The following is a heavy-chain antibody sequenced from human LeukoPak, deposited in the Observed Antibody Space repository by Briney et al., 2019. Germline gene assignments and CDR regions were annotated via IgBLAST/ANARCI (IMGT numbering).Heavy chain of an antibody. CDR2: IYYSGST. CDR3: ARTYSSSWLVAYGMDV. Sequence: SETLSLTCTVSGGSISSYYWSGLRQPPGKGLEWIGYIYYSGSTNYNPSLKSRVTISVDTSKNQFSLKLSSVTAADTAVYYCARTYSSSWLVAYGMDVWGQGTTVTVSS. J-gene: IGHJ6*02. D-gene: IGHD6-13*01. CDR1: GGSISSYY. V-gene: IGHV4-59*08.